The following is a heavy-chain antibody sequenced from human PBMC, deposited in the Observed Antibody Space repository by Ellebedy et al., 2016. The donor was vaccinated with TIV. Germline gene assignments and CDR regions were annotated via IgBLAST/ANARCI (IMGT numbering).Heavy chain of an antibody. V-gene: IGHV4-31*01. CDR1: SGSISTGGYY. J-gene: IGHJ3*02. Sequence: MPSETLSLTCSVSSGSISTGGYYWSCICQHPAKGLEWIGYSYYSGSAYYNPSLKSLVTISVDTSKNQFSLKLKSVNDSDPAVYYCAIGWSYDAFDIWGQGTMVTVSS. CDR2: SYYSGSA. D-gene: IGHD3-10*01. CDR3: AIGWSYDAFDI.